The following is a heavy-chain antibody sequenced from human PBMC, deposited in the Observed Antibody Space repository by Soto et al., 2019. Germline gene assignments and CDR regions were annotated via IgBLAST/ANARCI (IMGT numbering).Heavy chain of an antibody. CDR2: IKSKTDGGTT. CDR1: GFTFSNAW. D-gene: IGHD6-13*01. J-gene: IGHJ4*02. Sequence: GGSLRLSCAASGFTFSNAWMSLVRQAPGKGLEWVGRIKSKTDGGTTDYAAPVKGRFTISRDDSKNTLYLQMNSLKTEDTAVYYCTTDEVDPIIAAAGGGWGQGTLVTVSS. CDR3: TTDEVDPIIAAAGGG. V-gene: IGHV3-15*01.